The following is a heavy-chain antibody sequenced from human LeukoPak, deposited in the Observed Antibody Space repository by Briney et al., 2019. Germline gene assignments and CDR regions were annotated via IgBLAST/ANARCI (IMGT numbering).Heavy chain of an antibody. CDR3: ARDGDSSGYSPGVFDY. CDR1: GGSISSSSYY. Sequence: SETLSLTCTVSGGSISSSSYYWGWIRQPPGKGLEWIGSIYYSGSTYYNPSLKSRVTISVDTSKNQFSLKLSSVTAADTAVYYCARDGDSSGYSPGVFDYWGQGTLVTVSS. CDR2: IYYSGST. J-gene: IGHJ4*02. D-gene: IGHD3-22*01. V-gene: IGHV4-39*07.